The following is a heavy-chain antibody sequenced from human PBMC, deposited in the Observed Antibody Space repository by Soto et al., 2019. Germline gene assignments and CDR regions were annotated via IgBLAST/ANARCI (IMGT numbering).Heavy chain of an antibody. CDR2: ISGSGGSA. D-gene: IGHD6-19*01. V-gene: IGHV3-23*01. CDR3: VREGSGWNSRGSFDF. J-gene: IGHJ3*01. Sequence: EVQLLESGGGLVGPGGSLRLSCAASGFTFSNYAMKWVRQAPGKGLECVSVISGSGGSAYYADSVQGRFTISRDNSKNTLYMQMNSLRDEDTAIYYCVREGSGWNSRGSFDFWGRGTMVTVTS. CDR1: GFTFSNYA.